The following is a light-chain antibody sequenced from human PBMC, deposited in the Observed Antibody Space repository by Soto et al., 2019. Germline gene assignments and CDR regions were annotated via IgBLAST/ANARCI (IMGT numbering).Light chain of an antibody. CDR2: LAS. J-gene: IGKJ5*01. CDR1: QSVSNN. CDR3: QQRHNWRDT. Sequence: EIVLSQSPASLSLSAGERVTLSCRASQSVSNNLAWYQQKPGQAPRLLIYLASTRATGIPARFSGSGSGTDFTLTISSLEPEDFAVYYCQQRHNWRDTFGQGTRLEIK. V-gene: IGKV3-11*01.